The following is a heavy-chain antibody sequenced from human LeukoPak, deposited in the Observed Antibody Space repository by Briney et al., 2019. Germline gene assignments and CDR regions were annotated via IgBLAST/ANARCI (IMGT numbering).Heavy chain of an antibody. CDR3: ARETYYYDSSVYTDYYNYFDP. V-gene: IGHV4-38-2*02. J-gene: IGHJ5*02. Sequence: SETLPLTCAVSGYSISSGYYWGWIRQPPGKGLEWIGTIYHSGNTYYNPSLRSRVTISVDTSKNQFSLRLSSVTAADTAVYYCARETYYYDSSVYTDYYNYFDPWGQGTLVTVSS. CDR1: GYSISSGYY. CDR2: IYHSGNT. D-gene: IGHD3-22*01.